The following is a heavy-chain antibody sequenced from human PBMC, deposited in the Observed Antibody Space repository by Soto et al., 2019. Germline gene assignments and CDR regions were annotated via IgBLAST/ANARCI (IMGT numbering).Heavy chain of an antibody. Sequence: QVQLVESGGGVVQPGRSLRLSCAASGFTFSSYGMHWVRQAPGKGLEWVAVISYDGSNKYYADSVKGRFTISRDNSKNTLYLQMNSLRAEDTAVYYCATDRHQLVRIPDYWGQGTLVTVSS. D-gene: IGHD6-13*01. CDR2: ISYDGSNK. V-gene: IGHV3-30*03. J-gene: IGHJ4*02. CDR1: GFTFSSYG. CDR3: ATDRHQLVRIPDY.